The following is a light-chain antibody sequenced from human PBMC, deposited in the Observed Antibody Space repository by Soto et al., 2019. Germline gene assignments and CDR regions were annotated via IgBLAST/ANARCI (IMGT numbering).Light chain of an antibody. J-gene: IGLJ3*02. CDR2: DVS. CDR3: DSDGGSSTWV. Sequence: QSALTQPRSVSGSPGKSVTISCTGTSGDVGGYNFVSWYQQHPGKAPTLMIFDVSQRPSGVPDRFSGSKSGNTASLTISVLQADDDAGYYCDSDGGSSTWVFGGGTK. V-gene: IGLV2-11*01. CDR1: SGDVGGYNF.